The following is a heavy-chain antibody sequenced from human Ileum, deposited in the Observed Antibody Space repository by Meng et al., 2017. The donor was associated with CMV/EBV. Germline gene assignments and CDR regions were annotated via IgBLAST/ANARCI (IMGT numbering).Heavy chain of an antibody. D-gene: IGHD1-1*01. J-gene: IGHJ4*02. CDR2: VSTSGSTM. CDR3: VRDVTFRGTDFDY. CDR1: GFSFTSYE. Sequence: GGSLRLSCVASGFSFTSYEMNWVRQTPGKGLEWIAYVSTSGSTMFYADSVKGRFTISRDNAKNSIYLQMSSLTGDDTGVYYCVRDVTFRGTDFDYWGQGTLSPSPQ. V-gene: IGHV3-48*03.